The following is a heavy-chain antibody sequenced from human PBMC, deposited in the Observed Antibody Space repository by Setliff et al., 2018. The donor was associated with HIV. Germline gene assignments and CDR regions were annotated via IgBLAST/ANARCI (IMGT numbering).Heavy chain of an antibody. J-gene: IGHJ4*02. V-gene: IGHV1-69*10. CDR1: GGTFSSYA. Sequence: ASVKVSCKASGGTFSSYAISWARQAPGQGLEWMGGIIPILGIANYAQKFQGRVTITADKSTSTAYMELSSLRSEDTAVYYCAREPIDSSAAGADYWGQGTLVTVSS. CDR2: IIPILGIA. CDR3: AREPIDSSAAGADY. D-gene: IGHD6-13*01.